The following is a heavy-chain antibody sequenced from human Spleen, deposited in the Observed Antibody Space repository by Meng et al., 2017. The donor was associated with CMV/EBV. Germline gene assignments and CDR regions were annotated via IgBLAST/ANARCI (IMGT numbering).Heavy chain of an antibody. CDR3: ARPHWNFSFDL. J-gene: IGHJ5*02. Sequence: GESLKISCVVSGFTFSSHEMNWVRQAPGKGLEWVSYISSSGSTIYYADSVKGRFIISRDNAKKSLYLQMNSLRAEDTAVYFCARPHWNFSFDLWGQGTLVTVSS. CDR1: GFTFSSHE. D-gene: IGHD1-1*01. V-gene: IGHV3-48*03. CDR2: ISSSGSTI.